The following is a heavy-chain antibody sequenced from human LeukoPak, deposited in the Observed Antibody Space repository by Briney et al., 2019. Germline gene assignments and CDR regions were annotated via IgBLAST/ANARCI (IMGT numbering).Heavy chain of an antibody. V-gene: IGHV3-23*01. CDR2: ISDTGNT. Sequence: GGSLSLSCAASGFTLSSYAMSWVRQAPGKGLEWVSAISDTGNTYHADSVKGRFSISRDSSKNTLFLLMHRLRPEDAAVYYCAKAPVTTCRGAFCYPFDYWGLGTLVTVSS. J-gene: IGHJ4*02. CDR3: AKAPVTTCRGAFCYPFDY. CDR1: GFTLSSYA. D-gene: IGHD2-15*01.